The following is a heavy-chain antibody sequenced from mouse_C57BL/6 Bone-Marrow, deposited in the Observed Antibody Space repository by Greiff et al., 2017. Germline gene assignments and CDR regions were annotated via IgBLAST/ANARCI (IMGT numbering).Heavy chain of an antibody. Sequence: EVQVVESGGDLVKPGGSLKLSCAASGFTFSSYGMSWVRQTQDKRLEWVATISSGVSYTYYPDSVKGRFTISRDNAKNTLYLQMSSLKSEDAAMYYCASLGFSYAMDYWGQGTSVTVSS. J-gene: IGHJ4*01. D-gene: IGHD4-1*01. CDR1: GFTFSSYG. CDR3: ASLGFSYAMDY. CDR2: ISSGVSYT. V-gene: IGHV5-6*01.